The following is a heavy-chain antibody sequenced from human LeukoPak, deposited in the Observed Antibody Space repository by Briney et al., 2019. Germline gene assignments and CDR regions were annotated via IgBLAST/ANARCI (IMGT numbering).Heavy chain of an antibody. V-gene: IGHV1-69*13. Sequence: SVKVSCKASGGTFSSYAISWVRQAPGQGLEWMGGIIPIFGTANYAQKFQGRVTITADESTSTAYMELSSLRSEDTAVYYCAATYDILTGYNNVPYYFDYWGQGTLVTVSS. D-gene: IGHD3-9*01. CDR3: AATYDILTGYNNVPYYFDY. CDR2: IIPIFGTA. J-gene: IGHJ4*02. CDR1: GGTFSSYA.